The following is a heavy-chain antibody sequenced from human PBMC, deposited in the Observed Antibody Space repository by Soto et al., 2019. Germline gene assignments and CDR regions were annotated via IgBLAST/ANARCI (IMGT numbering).Heavy chain of an antibody. Sequence: QVQLVQSGAEVKKPGASVKVSCKASGYTFTGYYLHWVRQAPGQGLKWMGWINPSSGATNYAQKFQGWVTMTRDTSISTAYMALSRLRSDDTAVYYCASAEKLGPFDYWGQGTLVTVSA. CDR1: GYTFTGYY. J-gene: IGHJ4*02. CDR2: INPSSGAT. CDR3: ASAEKLGPFDY. D-gene: IGHD7-27*01. V-gene: IGHV1-2*04.